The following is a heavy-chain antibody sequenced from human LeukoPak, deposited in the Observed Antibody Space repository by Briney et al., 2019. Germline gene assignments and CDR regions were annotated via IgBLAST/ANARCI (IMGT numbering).Heavy chain of an antibody. CDR3: AKIGSKYYDSSGYYYEPEPFDY. Sequence: PGGSLRLSCAASGFTFSSYAMHWVRQAPGKGLEWVAVISYDGSNKYYADSVKGRFTISRDNSKNTLYLQMNSLRAEDTAVYYCAKIGSKYYDSSGYYYEPEPFDYWGQGTLVTVSS. CDR2: ISYDGSNK. CDR1: GFTFSSYA. D-gene: IGHD3-22*01. J-gene: IGHJ4*02. V-gene: IGHV3-30-3*02.